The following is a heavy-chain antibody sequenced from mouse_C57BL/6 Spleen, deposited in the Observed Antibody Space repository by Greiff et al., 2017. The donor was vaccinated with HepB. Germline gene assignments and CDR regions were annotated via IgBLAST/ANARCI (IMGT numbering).Heavy chain of an antibody. Sequence: EVKLMESGGGLVKPGGSLKLSCAASGFTFSDYGMHWVRQAPEKGLEWVAYISSGSSTIYYADTVKGRFTISRDNTKNTLFLQMTSLRSEDTAMYYCARPELLDYWGQGTSVTVSS. J-gene: IGHJ4*01. D-gene: IGHD1-1*02. V-gene: IGHV5-17*01. CDR3: ARPELLDY. CDR1: GFTFSDYG. CDR2: ISSGSSTI.